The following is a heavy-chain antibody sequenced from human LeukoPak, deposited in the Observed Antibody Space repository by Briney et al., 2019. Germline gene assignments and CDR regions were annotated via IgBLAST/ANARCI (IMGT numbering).Heavy chain of an antibody. CDR2: IIPIFGTA. J-gene: IGHJ6*03. D-gene: IGHD2-2*02. Sequence: ASVKVSCKASGGTFSSYAISWVRQAPGQGLEWMGGIIPIFGTANYAQKFQGRVTITTDESTSTAYMELSSLRSEDTAVYYCASTGGDQLLYYYYYMDAWGKGTTVTVSS. CDR3: ASTGGDQLLYYYYYMDA. CDR1: GGTFSSYA. V-gene: IGHV1-69*05.